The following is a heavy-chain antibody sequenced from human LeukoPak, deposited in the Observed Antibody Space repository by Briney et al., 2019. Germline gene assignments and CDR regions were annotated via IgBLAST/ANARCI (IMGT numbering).Heavy chain of an antibody. D-gene: IGHD2-15*01. CDR1: GYTFTSYG. CDR2: ISDYNGNT. CDR3: ARGGYCSGGSCFGYFDY. J-gene: IGHJ4*02. V-gene: IGHV1-18*01. Sequence: VASVKVSCKASGYTFTSYGISWVRQAPGQGVEGMGWISDYNGNTNYAQKLQGRVTMTTAPSPSTAYMELRRLRSDDTAVYYCARGGYCSGGSCFGYFDYWGQGTLVTVSS.